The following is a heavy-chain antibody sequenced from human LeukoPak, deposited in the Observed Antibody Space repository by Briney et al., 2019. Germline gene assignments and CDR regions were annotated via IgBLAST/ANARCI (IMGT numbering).Heavy chain of an antibody. CDR2: ISSSSSYI. Sequence: GGSLRLSCAASGFTFSSYSMNWVRQAPGKGLEWVSSISSSSSYIYYADSVKGRFTISRDNAKNSLHLQMNSLRAEDTAVYYCASGGIADYFDYWGQGTLVTVSS. V-gene: IGHV3-21*01. CDR3: ASGGIADYFDY. J-gene: IGHJ4*02. CDR1: GFTFSSYS. D-gene: IGHD6-13*01.